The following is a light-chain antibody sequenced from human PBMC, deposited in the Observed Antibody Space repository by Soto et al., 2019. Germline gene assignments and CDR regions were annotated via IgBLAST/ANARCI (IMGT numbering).Light chain of an antibody. CDR3: TSHTTSSPYLV. V-gene: IGLV2-14*03. CDR1: SSDVGGYNY. CDR2: DVT. J-gene: IGLJ3*02. Sequence: QSVLTQPASVSGSPGQSITISCTGTSSDVGGYNYVSWYQHHPGKAPKLMIYDVTNRPSGVSNRFSGSKSGNTASLTISGLQAEDEADYYCTSHTTSSPYLVFGGGTKLTVL.